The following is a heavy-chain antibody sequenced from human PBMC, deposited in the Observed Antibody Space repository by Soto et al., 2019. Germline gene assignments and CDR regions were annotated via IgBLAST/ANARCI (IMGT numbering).Heavy chain of an antibody. CDR3: ARQGNLVVAAIFILRPDFDY. CDR2: IYYSGST. CDR1: GGSISSSSYY. D-gene: IGHD2-15*01. V-gene: IGHV4-39*01. J-gene: IGHJ4*02. Sequence: SETLSLTCTVSGGSISSSSYYWGWIRQPPGKGLEWIGSIYYSGSTYYNPSLKSRVTISVDTSKNQFSLKLSSVTAADTAVYYCARQGNLVVAAIFILRPDFDYWGQGTLVTVSS.